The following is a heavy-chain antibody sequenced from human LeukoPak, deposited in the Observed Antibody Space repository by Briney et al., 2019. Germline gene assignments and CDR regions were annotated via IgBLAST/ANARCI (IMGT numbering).Heavy chain of an antibody. D-gene: IGHD3-10*01. J-gene: IGHJ4*02. CDR1: GFTFSNYR. Sequence: GGSLRLSCAASGFTFSNYRMNWVRQAPGKGLEWVSSISSSSSYIYYADLVKGRFTISRDNAKNSLYLQMNSLRAEDTAVYYCARERTPKHYYGSGTYDHWGQGTLVTVSS. CDR2: ISSSSSYI. V-gene: IGHV3-21*01. CDR3: ARERTPKHYYGSGTYDH.